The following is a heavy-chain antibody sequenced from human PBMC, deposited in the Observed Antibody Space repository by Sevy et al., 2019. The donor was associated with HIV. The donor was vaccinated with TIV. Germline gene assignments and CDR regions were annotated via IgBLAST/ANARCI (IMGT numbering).Heavy chain of an antibody. CDR2: IRSKGNSYAT. V-gene: IGHV3-73*01. Sequence: GGSLRLSCAASGFTFSGSAMQWVRQASGKGLEWVGRIRSKGNSYATAYAASVKGRFTISRDDSKNTVYLQMNSLKTEDTPVYYCTRGGARDSSSWYDYFDYWGQGTLVTVSS. D-gene: IGHD6-13*01. CDR3: TRGGARDSSSWYDYFDY. J-gene: IGHJ4*02. CDR1: GFTFSGSA.